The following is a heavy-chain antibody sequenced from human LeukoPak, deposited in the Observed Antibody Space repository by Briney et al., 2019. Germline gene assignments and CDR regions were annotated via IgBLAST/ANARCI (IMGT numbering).Heavy chain of an antibody. V-gene: IGHV4-59*01. CDR2: IYYSGST. J-gene: IGHJ3*02. CDR3: ASAMTEDAFDI. D-gene: IGHD1-14*01. CDR1: GGSISSYY. Sequence: SETLSLTCTVSGGSISSYYWRWIRQPPGKGLEWIGYIYYSGSTNYNPSLKSRVTISVDTSKNQFSLKLSSVTAADTAVYYCASAMTEDAFDIWGQGTMVTVSS.